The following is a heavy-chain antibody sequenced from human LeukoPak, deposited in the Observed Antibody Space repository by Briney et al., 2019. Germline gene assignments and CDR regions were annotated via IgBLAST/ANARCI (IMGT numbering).Heavy chain of an antibody. V-gene: IGHV4-39*07. Sequence: SETLSLTCTVSGGSISSSSYYWGWIRQPPGKGLEWIGSIYYSGSTYYNPSLKSRVTISVDTSKNQFSLKLSSVTAADTAVYYCARGQVDTATLFGWGQGTLVTVSS. CDR2: IYYSGST. J-gene: IGHJ4*02. D-gene: IGHD5-18*01. CDR3: ARGQVDTATLFG. CDR1: GGSISSSSYY.